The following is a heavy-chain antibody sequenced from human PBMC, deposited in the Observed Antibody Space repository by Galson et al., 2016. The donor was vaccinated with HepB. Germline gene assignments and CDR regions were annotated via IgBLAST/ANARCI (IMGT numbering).Heavy chain of an antibody. CDR1: GLTVNSNY. J-gene: IGHJ4*02. D-gene: IGHD2-15*01. Sequence: SLRLSCAASGLTVNSNYMAWIRQAPGKGLEWISVIFSGGNTYYADSVKGRFTISRDNSKNTLYLQMNRLRAEDAALYYCTRISAGAADYWGQGTLVSVSS. CDR2: IFSGGNT. CDR3: TRISAGAADY. V-gene: IGHV3-53*01.